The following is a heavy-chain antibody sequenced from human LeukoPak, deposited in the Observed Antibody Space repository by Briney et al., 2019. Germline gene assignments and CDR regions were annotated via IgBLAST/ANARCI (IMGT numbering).Heavy chain of an antibody. V-gene: IGHV3-23*01. J-gene: IGHJ4*02. D-gene: IGHD3-22*01. Sequence: GGSLRLSCAASGFTVSSNYMSWVRQAPGKGLEWVSAISGSGGSTCYADSVKGRFTISRDNSKNTLYLQMNSLRAEDTAVYYCAKDRNRRYYYDSSGSHFDYWGQGTLVTVSS. CDR2: ISGSGGST. CDR1: GFTVSSNY. CDR3: AKDRNRRYYYDSSGSHFDY.